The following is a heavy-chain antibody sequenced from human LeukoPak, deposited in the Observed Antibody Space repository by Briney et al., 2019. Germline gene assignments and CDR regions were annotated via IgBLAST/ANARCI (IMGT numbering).Heavy chain of an antibody. Sequence: SETLSLTCTVSGGSISSGTYYWSWIRQPAGKGLEWIGRMYTSGSTNYNPSLKSRVTISVDTSKDQFSLKLRSVTAADTAVYYCARANYIAAAGYFDYWGQETLVTVSS. J-gene: IGHJ4*02. CDR3: ARANYIAAAGYFDY. V-gene: IGHV4-61*02. CDR1: GGSISSGTYY. CDR2: MYTSGST. D-gene: IGHD6-25*01.